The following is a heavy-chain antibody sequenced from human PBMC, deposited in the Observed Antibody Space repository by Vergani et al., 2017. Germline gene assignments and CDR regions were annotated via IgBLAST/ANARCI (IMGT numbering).Heavy chain of an antibody. Sequence: QVQLVQSGAEVKKPGASVKVSCQASGYTFTSYYIHWVRQAPGQGLEWMGIINPSGGSTNYAQKFQGRVIMTRDTSASTVFMELSSLRSEDTAVYYCARGWDSTSCYKRGEDWFDPWGQGTLVTVSS. J-gene: IGHJ5*02. CDR2: INPSGGST. CDR1: GYTFTSYY. CDR3: ARGWDSTSCYKRGEDWFDP. V-gene: IGHV1-46*01. D-gene: IGHD2-2*02.